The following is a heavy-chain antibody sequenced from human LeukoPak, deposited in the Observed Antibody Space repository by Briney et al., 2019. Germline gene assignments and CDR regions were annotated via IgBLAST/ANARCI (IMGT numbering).Heavy chain of an antibody. V-gene: IGHV1-18*01. D-gene: IGHD6-19*01. CDR1: GYTFTSYG. J-gene: IGHJ2*01. Sequence: AASVKVSCKASGYTFTSYGISWVRQAPGQGLEWMGWISAYNGNTNYAQKLQGRVTMTTDTSTSTAYMELRSLRSDDTAVYYCARDNGVAGTQYFDLWGRGTLVTVSS. CDR2: ISAYNGNT. CDR3: ARDNGVAGTQYFDL.